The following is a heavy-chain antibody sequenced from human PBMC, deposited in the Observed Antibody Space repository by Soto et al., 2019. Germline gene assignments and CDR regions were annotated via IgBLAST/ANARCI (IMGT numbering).Heavy chain of an antibody. J-gene: IGHJ4*02. V-gene: IGHV1-69*02. CDR3: AVDYDDIWGRWGRLDY. CDR2: IIPILGIA. CDR1: GGTFSSYT. D-gene: IGHD3-16*01. Sequence: QVQLVQSGAEVKKPGSSVKVSCKASGGTFSSYTISWVRQAPGQGLEWMGRIIPILGIANYAQKFQGRVTITADKSTSTAYMELSSLRSEDTAVYYCAVDYDDIWGRWGRLDYWGQGTLVTVSS.